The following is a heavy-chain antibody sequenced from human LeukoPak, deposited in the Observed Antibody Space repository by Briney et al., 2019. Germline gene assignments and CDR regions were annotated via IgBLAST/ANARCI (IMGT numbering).Heavy chain of an antibody. Sequence: GGSLRLSCAVSGVIFNNYAMSWVRQAPGRGLEWVSVISASGGSTYYADSVKGRFTISKDNSNNRLYLEMNSLRAEDTAVYYCAKHAGTTRQTKDYWGQGTLVTVSS. CDR3: AKHAGTTRQTKDY. J-gene: IGHJ4*02. D-gene: IGHD1-1*01. CDR1: GVIFNNYA. V-gene: IGHV3-23*01. CDR2: ISASGGST.